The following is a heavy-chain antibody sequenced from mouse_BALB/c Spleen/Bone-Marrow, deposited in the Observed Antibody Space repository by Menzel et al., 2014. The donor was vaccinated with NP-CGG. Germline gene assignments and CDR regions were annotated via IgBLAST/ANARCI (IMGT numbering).Heavy chain of an antibody. Sequence: VQLQQSGAELVRPGASVKLSCKASGYSFISYWMNWVKPRPGQGLEWIGMIHPSDSETRLNQKFKDKATLTVDKSSSTVYIQLSSPTSEDSAVYYCARQDVTTTSDYWGHGTTLTVSS. J-gene: IGHJ2*01. V-gene: IGHV1-61*01. D-gene: IGHD2-12*01. CDR2: IHPSDSET. CDR3: ARQDVTTTSDY. CDR1: GYSFISYW.